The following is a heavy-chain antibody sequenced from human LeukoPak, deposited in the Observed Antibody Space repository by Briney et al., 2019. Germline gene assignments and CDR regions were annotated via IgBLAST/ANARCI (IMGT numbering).Heavy chain of an antibody. CDR1: GITLSNYG. V-gene: IGHV3-23*01. Sequence: PGGSLRLSCAVSGITLSNYGMSWVRQAPGKGLEWVSLIGGSDGRTRYADSVKGRFTISRDSSKNTLYLEMNSLRAEDTAVYYCAKDSSSYDWGYMDVWGKGTTVTISS. J-gene: IGHJ6*03. CDR3: AKDSSSYDWGYMDV. CDR2: IGGSDGRT. D-gene: IGHD3-22*01.